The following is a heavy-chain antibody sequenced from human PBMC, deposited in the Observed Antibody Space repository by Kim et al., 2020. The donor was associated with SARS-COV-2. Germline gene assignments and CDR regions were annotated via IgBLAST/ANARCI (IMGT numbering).Heavy chain of an antibody. V-gene: IGHV3-30*18. CDR3: AKGGVVSSGWEGF. Sequence: GGSLRLSCAASGFTFSSYGMHWVRQAPGKGLEWVAVISYDGSNKYYADSVKGRFTISRDNSKNTLYLQMNSLRAEDTAVYYCAKGGVVSSGWEGFWGQGTLVTVSS. CDR1: GFTFSSYG. D-gene: IGHD6-19*01. J-gene: IGHJ4*02. CDR2: ISYDGSNK.